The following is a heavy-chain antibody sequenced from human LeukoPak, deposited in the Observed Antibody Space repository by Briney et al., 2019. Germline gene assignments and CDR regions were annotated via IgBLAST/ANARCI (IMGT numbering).Heavy chain of an antibody. Sequence: GGSLRLSCAASGFTFSDYYMSWIRQAPRKGLEWVSYISSSGSTIYYADSVKGRFTISRDNAKNSLYLQMNSLRAEDTAVYYCARDPDTATLFDIWGQGTMVTVSS. CDR2: ISSSGSTI. CDR3: ARDPDTATLFDI. CDR1: GFTFSDYY. D-gene: IGHD5-18*01. J-gene: IGHJ3*02. V-gene: IGHV3-11*01.